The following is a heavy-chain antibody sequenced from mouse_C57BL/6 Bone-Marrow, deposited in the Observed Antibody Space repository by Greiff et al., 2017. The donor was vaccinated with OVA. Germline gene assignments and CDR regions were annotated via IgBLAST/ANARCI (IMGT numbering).Heavy chain of an antibody. CDR3: TRGGYIPYYYYAMDY. V-gene: IGHV1-15*01. D-gene: IGHD3-1*01. CDR2: IDPETGGT. Sequence: QVHVKQSGAELVRPGASVTLSCKASGYTFTDYEMHWVKQTPVHGLEWIGAIDPETGGTAYNQKFKGKAILTADKSSSTAYMELRSLTSEDSAVYYCTRGGYIPYYYYAMDYWGQGTSVTVSS. J-gene: IGHJ4*01. CDR1: GYTFTDYE.